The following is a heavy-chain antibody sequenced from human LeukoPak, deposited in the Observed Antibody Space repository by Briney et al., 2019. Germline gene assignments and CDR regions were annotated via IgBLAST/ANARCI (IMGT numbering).Heavy chain of an antibody. D-gene: IGHD4-23*01. V-gene: IGHV1-69*04. CDR2: IIPILGIA. CDR3: LGGNPKSVDY. CDR1: GGTFSSYA. Sequence: GASVKVSSKASGGTFSSYAISWVRQAPGQGLECMGRIIPILGIANYAQKFQGRVTITADKSTSTAYMELSSLRSEDTAVYYCLGGNPKSVDYWGQGTLVTVSS. J-gene: IGHJ4*02.